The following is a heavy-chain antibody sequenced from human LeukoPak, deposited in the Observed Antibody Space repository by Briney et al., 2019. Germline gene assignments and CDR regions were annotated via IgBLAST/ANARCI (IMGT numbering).Heavy chain of an antibody. Sequence: GGSLRLSCAASGFTFSSYEMNWVRQAPGKGLEWVSYISSSGSTIYYADSVKGRFTISRDNAKNTLYLQMNSLRAEDTAVYYCAKDRVARFYSYYYYMDVWGKGTTVTVSS. CDR2: ISSSGSTI. CDR1: GFTFSSYE. D-gene: IGHD3-3*01. J-gene: IGHJ6*03. V-gene: IGHV3-48*03. CDR3: AKDRVARFYSYYYYMDV.